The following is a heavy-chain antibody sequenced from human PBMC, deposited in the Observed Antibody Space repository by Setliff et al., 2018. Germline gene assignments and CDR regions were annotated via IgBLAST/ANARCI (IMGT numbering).Heavy chain of an antibody. CDR3: ARSPITIFGVVLHPLDY. D-gene: IGHD3-3*01. CDR2: INHSGST. V-gene: IGHV4-38-2*02. CDR1: GGSISSAYY. J-gene: IGHJ4*02. Sequence: PSETLSLTCTVSGGSISSAYYWGWMRQPPGKGMEWIGEINHSGSTNYNPSLKSRVTISVDTSKNQFSLKLSSVTAADTAVYYCARSPITIFGVVLHPLDYWGQGTLVTVSS.